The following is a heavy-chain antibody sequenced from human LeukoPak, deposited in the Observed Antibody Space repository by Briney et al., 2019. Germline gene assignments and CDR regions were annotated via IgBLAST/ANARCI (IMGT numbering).Heavy chain of an antibody. CDR2: ISWNSGSI. CDR3: AKARSVLGWFDP. J-gene: IGHJ5*02. V-gene: IGHV3-9*01. CDR1: GFTFDDYA. Sequence: GRSLRLSCAASGFTFDDYAMHWVRQAPGKGLEWVSGISWNSGSIGYADSVKGRFTISRDNAKNSLYLQMNSLRAEDTALYYCAKARSVLGWFDPWGQGTLVTVSS. D-gene: IGHD2-15*01.